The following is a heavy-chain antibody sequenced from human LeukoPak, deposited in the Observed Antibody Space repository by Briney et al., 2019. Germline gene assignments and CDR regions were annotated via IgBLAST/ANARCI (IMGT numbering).Heavy chain of an antibody. J-gene: IGHJ4*02. Sequence: ASVKVSCKPSGYTFTTYGLSWVRQAPGQGHEWMGWINPDNGNTNYAQKFRGRVTMTTDASTSTVYMELRSLRSDDTAVYYCARDFRTGSYLEYWGQGTPITVSS. V-gene: IGHV1-18*01. CDR2: INPDNGNT. CDR3: ARDFRTGSYLEY. D-gene: IGHD3-10*01. CDR1: GYTFTTYG.